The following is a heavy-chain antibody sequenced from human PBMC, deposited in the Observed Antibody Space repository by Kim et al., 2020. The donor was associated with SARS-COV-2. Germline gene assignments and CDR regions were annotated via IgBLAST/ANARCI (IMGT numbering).Heavy chain of an antibody. Sequence: GGSLRLSCAASGFTFSSYAMHWVRQAPGKGLEWVAVISYDGSNKYYADSVKGRFTISRDNSKNTLYLQMNSLRAEDTAVYYCARDSLKLYDILTGYSQTTGAFDYWGQGTLVTVSS. CDR1: GFTFSSYA. V-gene: IGHV3-30*04. D-gene: IGHD3-9*01. CDR3: ARDSLKLYDILTGYSQTTGAFDY. J-gene: IGHJ4*02. CDR2: ISYDGSNK.